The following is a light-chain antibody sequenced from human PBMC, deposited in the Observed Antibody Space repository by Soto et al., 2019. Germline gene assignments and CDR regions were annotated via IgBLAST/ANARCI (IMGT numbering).Light chain of an antibody. Sequence: QSALTQPPSVSGAPGQRVTISCTGSSSNIGAGYDVHWYLQLPGTAPKLLIYGNTNRPSGVPDRFSGSKSGSSASLAITGLQAEDEADYYCQSHDSSLHASVFGTGT. CDR1: SSNIGAGYD. CDR2: GNT. CDR3: QSHDSSLHASV. J-gene: IGLJ1*01. V-gene: IGLV1-40*01.